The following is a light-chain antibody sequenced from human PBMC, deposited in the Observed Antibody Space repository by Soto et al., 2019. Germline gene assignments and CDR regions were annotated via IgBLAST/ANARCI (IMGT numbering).Light chain of an antibody. Sequence: DIQMTQSPSTLSASVGDRVTITCRASQSISGWLAWYQQKPGTAPKLLIYEASNLESGVPSRFSGSGSGTEFTLTISSLQPDDFATYYCQQYNSYSPTFGQGTKVDIK. J-gene: IGKJ1*01. CDR3: QQYNSYSPT. V-gene: IGKV1-5*01. CDR1: QSISGW. CDR2: EAS.